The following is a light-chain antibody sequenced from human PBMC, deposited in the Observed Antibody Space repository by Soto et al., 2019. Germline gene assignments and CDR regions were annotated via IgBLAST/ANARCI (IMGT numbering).Light chain of an antibody. Sequence: DFVMTQSPDSLAVSLGDRATINCKSSQSILNSSNNKIHLAWYQQKPGQPPQLIIYRASTRDSGVPDRFSGSGSGTDVTLTISNLQAEDGATYYCQQYFSAHLTFGGGTKVEI. CDR1: QSILNSSNNKIH. V-gene: IGKV4-1*01. J-gene: IGKJ4*01. CDR2: RAS. CDR3: QQYFSAHLT.